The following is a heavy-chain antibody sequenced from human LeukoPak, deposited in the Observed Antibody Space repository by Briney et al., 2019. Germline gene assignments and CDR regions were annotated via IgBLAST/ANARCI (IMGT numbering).Heavy chain of an antibody. Sequence: GGSLRLSYAASGFTFSSNYMSWVRQAPGKGLEWISVIYSGGSTYYSDSVKGRFTISRDNSKNTLYLQMNSLRAEDTAVYYCARDKNGWRYFDYWGQGTLVTVSS. CDR3: ARDKNGWRYFDY. D-gene: IGHD5-24*01. J-gene: IGHJ4*02. V-gene: IGHV3-66*01. CDR1: GFTFSSNY. CDR2: IYSGGST.